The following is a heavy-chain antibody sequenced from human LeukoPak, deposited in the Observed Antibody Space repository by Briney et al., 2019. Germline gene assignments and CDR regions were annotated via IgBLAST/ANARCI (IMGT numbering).Heavy chain of an antibody. CDR1: GFTFSSYS. Sequence: GGSLRLSCAASGFTFSSYSMNWVRQAPGKGLEWVSYISSSSSTIYYADSVKGRFTISRDNAKNSLYLQMNSPRAKDTAVYYCARCPRSSLYYYYYMDVWGKGTTVTVSS. D-gene: IGHD6-13*01. CDR2: ISSSSSTI. CDR3: ARCPRSSLYYYYYMDV. J-gene: IGHJ6*03. V-gene: IGHV3-48*01.